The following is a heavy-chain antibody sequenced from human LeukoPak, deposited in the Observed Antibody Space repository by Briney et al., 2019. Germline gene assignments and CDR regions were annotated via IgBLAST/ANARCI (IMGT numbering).Heavy chain of an antibody. CDR1: GFIFSSHW. CDR3: ARGSGNEPFDY. V-gene: IGHV3-74*01. D-gene: IGHD5-12*01. J-gene: IGHJ4*02. CDR2: INRDGSST. Sequence: GGSLTLSCAASGFIFSSHWIHWVRQAPGKGVVWVSGINRDGSSTSYADSVKGRFTISRDNAKNTLYLQMNSLRAEDTAVYYCARGSGNEPFDYWGQGTLVTVSA.